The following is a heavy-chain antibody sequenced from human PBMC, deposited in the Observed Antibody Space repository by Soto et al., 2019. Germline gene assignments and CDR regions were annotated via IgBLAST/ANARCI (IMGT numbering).Heavy chain of an antibody. CDR1: GFTFSSYA. Sequence: VQLLESGGGLVQPGGSLRLSCAASGFTFSSYAMSWVRQAPGKGLEWVSYISSSGSTIYYADSVKGRFTISRDNAKNSLYLQMNSLRAEDTAVYYCARGSVRGWLAQQWVNFDYWGQGTLVTVSS. CDR2: ISSSGSTI. V-gene: IGHV3-48*04. CDR3: ARGSVRGWLAQQWVNFDY. D-gene: IGHD6-19*01. J-gene: IGHJ4*02.